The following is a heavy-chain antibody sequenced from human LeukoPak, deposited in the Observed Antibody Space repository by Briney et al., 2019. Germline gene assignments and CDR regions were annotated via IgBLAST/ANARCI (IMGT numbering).Heavy chain of an antibody. Sequence: GGSLRLSCAASGFTFSSYGMQWVRQAPGKWLEWVALISYDGTNKYYAGSVKGRFTIPRDNSKNTLYLQMNSLRPEDTALYYCAKEPTGGFDIWGQGTMVTVSS. CDR2: ISYDGTNK. V-gene: IGHV3-30*18. J-gene: IGHJ3*02. CDR3: AKEPTGGFDI. CDR1: GFTFSSYG. D-gene: IGHD2-8*02.